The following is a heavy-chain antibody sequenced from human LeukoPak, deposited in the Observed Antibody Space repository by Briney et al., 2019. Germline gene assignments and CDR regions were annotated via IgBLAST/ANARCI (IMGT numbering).Heavy chain of an antibody. CDR1: GGSISSSSYY. J-gene: IGHJ4*02. V-gene: IGHV4-39*07. CDR2: IYYSGST. CDR3: ANGVPAAPV. D-gene: IGHD2-2*01. Sequence: PSETLSLTCTVSGGSISSSSYYWGWIRQPPGKGLEWIGSIYYSGSTYYNPSLKSRVTISVDTSKNQFSLKLSSVTAADTAVYYCANGVPAAPVWGQGTLVTVSS.